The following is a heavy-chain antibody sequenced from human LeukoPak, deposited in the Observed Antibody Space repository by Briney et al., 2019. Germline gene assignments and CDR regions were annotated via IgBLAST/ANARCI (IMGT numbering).Heavy chain of an antibody. Sequence: GGSLRLSCAASGFTFTNHGMHWVRQAPGRGLEWVSYISSSDSTIYYADSVKGRFTISRDNAKNSLYLHMNSLRAEDTAVYYCALSGNYAAFDIWGHGALVTVSS. V-gene: IGHV3-48*04. J-gene: IGHJ4*01. CDR2: ISSSDSTI. CDR1: GFTFTNHG. CDR3: ALSGNYAAFDI. D-gene: IGHD1-26*01.